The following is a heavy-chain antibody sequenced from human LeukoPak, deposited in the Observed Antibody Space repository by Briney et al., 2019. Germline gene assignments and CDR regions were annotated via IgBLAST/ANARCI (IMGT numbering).Heavy chain of an antibody. Sequence: SGTLSLTCTVSGGSISSGGYYWSWIRQHPGKGLEWIGYIYYSGSTYYNPSLKSRVTISVDTSKNQFSLKLSSVTAADTAVYYCARARGNPEIYYFDYWGQGTLVTVSS. V-gene: IGHV4-31*03. CDR2: IYYSGST. CDR1: GGSISSGGYY. CDR3: ARARGNPEIYYFDY. J-gene: IGHJ4*02. D-gene: IGHD1-14*01.